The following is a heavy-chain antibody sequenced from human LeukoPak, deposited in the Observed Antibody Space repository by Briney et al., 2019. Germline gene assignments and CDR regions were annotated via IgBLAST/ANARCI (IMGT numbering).Heavy chain of an antibody. CDR2: IYSGGST. J-gene: IGHJ1*01. V-gene: IGHV3-53*01. D-gene: IGHD2-15*01. Sequence: GGSLRLSCAASGLTVSSNHMSWVRQAPGKGLEWVSDIYSGGSTYYADSVKGRFTISRDNSKNTLYLQMNSLRAEDTAVYYCASGYCSGGSCYSVYFQHWGQGTLVTVSS. CDR3: ASGYCSGGSCYSVYFQH. CDR1: GLTVSSNH.